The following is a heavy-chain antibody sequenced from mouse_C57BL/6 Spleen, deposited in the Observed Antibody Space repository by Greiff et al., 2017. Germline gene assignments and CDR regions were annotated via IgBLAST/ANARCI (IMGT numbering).Heavy chain of an antibody. D-gene: IGHD3-2*02. J-gene: IGHJ2*01. CDR3: ASQLRLGCD. Sequence: VQLQQPGAELVKPGASVKLSCKASGYTFTSYWMQWVKQRPGQGLEWIGEIDPSDSYTNYNQKFKGKATLTVDTSSSTAYMQLSSLTSEDSAVYYCASQLRLGCDWGQGTTLTVSS. V-gene: IGHV1-50*01. CDR2: IDPSDSYT. CDR1: GYTFTSYW.